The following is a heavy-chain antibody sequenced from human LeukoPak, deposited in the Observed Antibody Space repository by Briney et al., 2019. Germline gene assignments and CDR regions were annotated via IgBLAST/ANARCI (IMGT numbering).Heavy chain of an antibody. Sequence: GGSLRLSCAASGFTFSTYSFNWVRQAPGKGLEWVSYISSGSTTVYYADSVKGRLTISRDNAKNTLYLQMNSLRAEDTAVYYCAKYSLKTQMRLLGGYAFGYWGQGTLVTVSS. V-gene: IGHV3-48*04. CDR2: ISSGSTTV. J-gene: IGHJ4*02. CDR3: AKYSLKTQMRLLGGYAFGY. CDR1: GFTFSTYS. D-gene: IGHD5-12*01.